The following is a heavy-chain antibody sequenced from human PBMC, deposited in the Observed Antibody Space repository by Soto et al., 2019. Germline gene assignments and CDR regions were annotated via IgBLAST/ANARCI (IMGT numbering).Heavy chain of an antibody. CDR2: IYSGGST. V-gene: IGHV3-53*04. J-gene: IGHJ4*02. CDR1: GFTVSSNY. D-gene: IGHD4-17*01. Sequence: GESLKISCAASGFTVSSNYMGWVRQAPGKGLEWVSVIYSGGSTYYADSVKGRFTISRHNSKNTLYLQMNSLRAEDTAVYYCARHYGDYVYDYWGQGTLVTVSS. CDR3: ARHYGDYVYDY.